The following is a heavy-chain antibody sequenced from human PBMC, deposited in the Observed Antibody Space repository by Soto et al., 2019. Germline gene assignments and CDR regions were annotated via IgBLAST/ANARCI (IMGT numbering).Heavy chain of an antibody. CDR3: ATDRLV. V-gene: IGHV3-15*01. D-gene: IGHD3-16*01. Sequence: GSLRLSCAASGFTFNNAWMNWVRQSPGNAPEWVSRIRSKADGGTADYTAPVEGRFTISRDDSRNTLYLQMNSLTSEDTAVYYCATDRLVWGQGTLVTVSS. CDR1: GFTFNNAW. CDR2: IRSKADGGTA. J-gene: IGHJ4*02.